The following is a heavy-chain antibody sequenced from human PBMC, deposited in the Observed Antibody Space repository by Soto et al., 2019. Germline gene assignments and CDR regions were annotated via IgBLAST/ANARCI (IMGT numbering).Heavy chain of an antibody. CDR2: ISSSGSTI. CDR1: GFTFSSYE. Sequence: PGGSLRLSCAASGFTFSSYEMNWVRQAPGKGLEWVSYISSSGSTIYYADSVKGRFTISRDNAKNSLYLQMNSLRAEDTAVYYCASSSRYYYYGMDVCGQGTTVTVSS. V-gene: IGHV3-48*03. D-gene: IGHD6-25*01. J-gene: IGHJ6*02. CDR3: ASSSRYYYYGMDV.